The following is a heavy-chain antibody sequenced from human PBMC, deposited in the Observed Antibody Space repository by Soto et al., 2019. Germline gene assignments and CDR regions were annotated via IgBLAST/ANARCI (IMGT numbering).Heavy chain of an antibody. Sequence: QVQLVQSGTEVKKPGASVQVSCKASGYTFTSYGSHWVRQAPGQRLEWMGWINAANGDTKYSPKFQGRVTITRETSASTAYMELSSLRSEDTAVYYCVRRHVSATGIDWFDPWGQGTLVTVSS. D-gene: IGHD6-13*01. J-gene: IGHJ5*02. CDR3: VRRHVSATGIDWFDP. V-gene: IGHV1-3*01. CDR1: GYTFTSYG. CDR2: INAANGDT.